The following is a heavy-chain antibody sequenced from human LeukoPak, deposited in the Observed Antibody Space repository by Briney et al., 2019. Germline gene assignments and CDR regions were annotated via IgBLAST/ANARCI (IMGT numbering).Heavy chain of an antibody. CDR1: GGSISSGSYY. CDR3: ARENYYGSGTFNLYYYYYMDV. V-gene: IGHV4-61*02. CDR2: IYTSGST. J-gene: IGHJ6*03. Sequence: SETLSLTCTVSGGSISSGSYYWSWIRQPAGKGLEWIGRIYTSGSTNYNPSLKSRVTISVDTSKNQFSLKLSSVTAADTAVYYCARENYYGSGTFNLYYYYYMDVWGKGTTVTVSS. D-gene: IGHD3-10*01.